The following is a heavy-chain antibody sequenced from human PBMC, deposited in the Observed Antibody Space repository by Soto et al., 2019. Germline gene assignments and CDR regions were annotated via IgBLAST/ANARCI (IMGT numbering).Heavy chain of an antibody. D-gene: IGHD3-9*01. Sequence: VSLPLSCAASGFVFSTYAMTWVRQPVGKGLEWVSSISGPGDRTYYAESVRGRVTISRDSAKKTLFLQLDSLRVEDTAVYYCAKDGPYVISSAHYTGLFAPWGPGTMV. J-gene: IGHJ5*02. CDR1: GFVFSTYA. V-gene: IGHV3-23*01. CDR2: ISGPGDRT. CDR3: AKDGPYVISSAHYTGLFAP.